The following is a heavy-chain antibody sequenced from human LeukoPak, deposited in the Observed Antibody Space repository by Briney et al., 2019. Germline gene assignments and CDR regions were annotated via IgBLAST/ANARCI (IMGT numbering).Heavy chain of an antibody. CDR2: IIPIFGTA. CDR3: ARPRYCSGGSCSDSGAFDI. CDR1: GYTFTGYY. Sequence: ASVKVSCKASGYTFTGYYMHWVRQAPGQGLEWMGGIIPIFGTANYAQKFQGRVTITADKSTSTAYMELSSLRSEDTAVYYCARPRYCSGGSCSDSGAFDIWGQGTMVTVSS. V-gene: IGHV1-69*06. J-gene: IGHJ3*02. D-gene: IGHD2-15*01.